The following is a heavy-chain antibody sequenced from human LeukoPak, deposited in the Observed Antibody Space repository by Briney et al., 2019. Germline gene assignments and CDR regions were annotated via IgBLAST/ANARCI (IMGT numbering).Heavy chain of an antibody. Sequence: SETLSLTCTVSGVSISSYYWSWIRQPPGKGLEWIGYIFYSGSTNYNPSLKSRVTILVDTSKNQFSLKLSSVTAADTAVYYCAAIAVAGGGLFDYWGQGTLVTVSS. V-gene: IGHV4-59*01. CDR3: AAIAVAGGGLFDY. CDR2: IFYSGST. J-gene: IGHJ4*02. D-gene: IGHD6-19*01. CDR1: GVSISSYY.